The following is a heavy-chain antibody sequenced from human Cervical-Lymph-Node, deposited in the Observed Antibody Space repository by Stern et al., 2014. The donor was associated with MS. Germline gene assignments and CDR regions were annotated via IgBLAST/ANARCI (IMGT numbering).Heavy chain of an antibody. CDR2: FDPEEGET. J-gene: IGHJ6*02. CDR1: GNSLRELS. CDR3: ASCPAGIPYYYGLDV. Sequence: VQLVQSGSEVKKPGASVRVSCKVSGNSLRELSIHWVRQAPGKAFEWMGAFDPEEGETIYAQDLQGRLTMTRDISTDTAHMSLSRLTSDDTAQYYCASCPAGIPYYYGLDVWGQGTTVTVSS. V-gene: IGHV1-24*01. D-gene: IGHD6-13*01.